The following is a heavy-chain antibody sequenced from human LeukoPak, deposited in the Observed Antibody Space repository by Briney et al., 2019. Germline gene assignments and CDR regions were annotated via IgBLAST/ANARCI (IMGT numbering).Heavy chain of an antibody. J-gene: IGHJ5*02. CDR2: INHSGSA. D-gene: IGHD3-10*01. CDR3: ARVRDYYGSGSGWFDP. V-gene: IGHV4-34*01. CDR1: GGSFSGYY. Sequence: SETLSLTCAVYGGSFSGYYWSWIRQPPGKGLGWSGEINHSGSANYNPSLKSRVTISVDTSKNQFSLKLSSVTAADTAVYYCARVRDYYGSGSGWFDPWGQGTLVTVSS.